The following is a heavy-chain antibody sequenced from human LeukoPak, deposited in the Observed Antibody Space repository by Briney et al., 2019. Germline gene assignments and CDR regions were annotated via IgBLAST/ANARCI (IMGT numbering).Heavy chain of an antibody. CDR3: ASYLYSSGWYYPLDY. Sequence: ASVKVSCKASGYTFTSYYMHWVRQAPGQGLEWMGIINPSGGSTSYAQKLQGRVTMTRDTSTSTVYMELSSLRSEDTAVYYCASYLYSSGWYYPLDYWGQGTLVTVSS. J-gene: IGHJ4*02. V-gene: IGHV1-46*01. CDR2: INPSGGST. D-gene: IGHD6-19*01. CDR1: GYTFTSYY.